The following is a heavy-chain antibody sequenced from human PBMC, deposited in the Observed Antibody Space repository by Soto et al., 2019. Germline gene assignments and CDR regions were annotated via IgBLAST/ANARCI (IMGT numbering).Heavy chain of an antibody. D-gene: IGHD5-12*01. CDR3: ARSDVRDGYNQAFDY. CDR1: GFTFSSYA. CDR2: ISYDGSNK. Sequence: QVQLVESGGGVVQPGRSLRLSCAASGFTFSSYAMHWVRQAPGKGLEWVAVISYDGSNKYYADSVKGRFTISRDNSKNTLYLQMNSLRAEDTAVYYCARSDVRDGYNQAFDYWGQGTLVTVSS. V-gene: IGHV3-30-3*01. J-gene: IGHJ4*02.